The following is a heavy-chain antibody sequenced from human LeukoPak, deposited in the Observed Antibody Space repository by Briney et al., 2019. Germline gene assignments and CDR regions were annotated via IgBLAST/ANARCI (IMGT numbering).Heavy chain of an antibody. CDR1: GFTFSSYG. J-gene: IGHJ6*02. V-gene: IGHV3-33*01. D-gene: IGHD1-1*01. Sequence: PGGSLRLSCAASGFTFSSYGMHWVRQAPGKGLEWVAVIWYDGSNKYYADSVKGRFTTSRDDSKNTLYLQMNSLRAEDTAVYYCAREVLKGTYYYYYGMDVWGQGTTVTVSS. CDR3: AREVLKGTYYYYYGMDV. CDR2: IWYDGSNK.